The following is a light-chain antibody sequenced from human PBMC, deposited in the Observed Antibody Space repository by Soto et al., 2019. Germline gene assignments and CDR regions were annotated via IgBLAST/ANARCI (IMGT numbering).Light chain of an antibody. Sequence: DIQMTQSPSTLSASVGDRVTITCRASQSISVWLAWYQQKPGKAPNLLIYKASNLESGVPSRFSGSGSGTEFTLTISSLQPDDFATYYCQHYNTYPLTFGQGTRLEIK. CDR3: QHYNTYPLT. CDR1: QSISVW. V-gene: IGKV1-5*03. J-gene: IGKJ5*01. CDR2: KAS.